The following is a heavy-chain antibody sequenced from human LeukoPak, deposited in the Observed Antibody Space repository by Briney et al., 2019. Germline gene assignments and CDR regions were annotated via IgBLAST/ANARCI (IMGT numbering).Heavy chain of an antibody. Sequence: GGSLRLSCAASRFTFSNYYMTWVRQAPGKGLEWVANIKQSGSEKNYVDPVKGRVTITRDNARHSLYLHMNSLRAEDTAVYYCARVREQQLYYYQYYNMDVWGKGTTVTVSS. D-gene: IGHD6-13*01. J-gene: IGHJ6*03. CDR1: RFTFSNYY. CDR2: IKQSGSEK. V-gene: IGHV3-7*01. CDR3: ARVREQQLYYYQYYNMDV.